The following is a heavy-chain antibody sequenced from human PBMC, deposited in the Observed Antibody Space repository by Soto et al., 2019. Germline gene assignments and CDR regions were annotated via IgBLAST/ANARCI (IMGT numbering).Heavy chain of an antibody. CDR2: ISSSGNTI. CDR1: GISFSDHY. V-gene: IGHV3-11*01. CDR3: ARGHYDTTGYPFDY. D-gene: IGHD3-22*01. Sequence: GGSLRLSCAASGISFSDHYMSWIRQAPGKGLEWVSYISSSGNTIYYADSVKGRFTISRDNAKNSLYLQMDSLRAEDTAVYYCARGHYDTTGYPFDYWGQGTLVTVSS. J-gene: IGHJ4*02.